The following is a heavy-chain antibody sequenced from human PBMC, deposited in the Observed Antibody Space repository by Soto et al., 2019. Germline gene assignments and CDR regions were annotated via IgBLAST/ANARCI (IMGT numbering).Heavy chain of an antibody. CDR1: GFTFSSYA. V-gene: IGHV3-30-3*01. D-gene: IGHD6-6*01. CDR3: ANVPVTYISSPTNEYYFDY. CDR2: ISYDGSNK. Sequence: GGSLRLSCAASGFTFSSYAMHWVRQAPGKGLEWVAVISYDGSNKYYADSVKGRFTISRDNSKNTLYLQMNSLRAEDTAVYYCANVPVTYISSPTNEYYFDYWGQGTLVTVSS. J-gene: IGHJ4*02.